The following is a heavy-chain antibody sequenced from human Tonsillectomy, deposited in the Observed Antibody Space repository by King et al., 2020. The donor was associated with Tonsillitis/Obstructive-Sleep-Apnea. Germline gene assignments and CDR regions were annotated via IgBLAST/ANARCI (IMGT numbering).Heavy chain of an antibody. J-gene: IGHJ4*02. D-gene: IGHD6-19*01. Sequence: VQLVESGGGVVQPGRSLRLSCAASGFTFSNYGMHWVRQAPGKGLEWVAVIYWDGNNKNYADSVKGRFTVSRDNSKKTLYLQMNSLGAEDTAVYYCARVRRHMAVAGTFDCWGQATLVTVSS. CDR3: ARVRRHMAVAGTFDC. CDR1: GFTFSNYG. CDR2: IYWDGNNK. V-gene: IGHV3-33*01.